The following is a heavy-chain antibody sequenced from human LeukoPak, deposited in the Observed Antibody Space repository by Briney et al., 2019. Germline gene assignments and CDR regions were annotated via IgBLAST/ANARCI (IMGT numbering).Heavy chain of an antibody. J-gene: IGHJ4*02. CDR2: INHSGST. CDR1: GGSFSGYY. CDR3: AALLGAVAGTFDY. D-gene: IGHD6-19*01. Sequence: PSETLSLTCAVYGGSFSGYYWSWIRQPPGKGLEWIGEINHSGSTNYNPSLKSRVTISVDTSKNQFSLKLSSVTAADTAVYYCAALLGAVAGTFDYWGQGTLVTVSS. V-gene: IGHV4-34*01.